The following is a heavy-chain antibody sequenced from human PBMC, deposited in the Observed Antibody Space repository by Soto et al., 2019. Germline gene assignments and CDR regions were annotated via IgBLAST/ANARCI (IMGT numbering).Heavy chain of an antibody. V-gene: IGHV1-18*01. Sequence: ASVKVSCKASGYTFTSYGISWVRQAPGQGLEWMGWISAYNGNTNYAQKLQGRVTMTTDTSTSTAYMELRSLRSDETAVYYCARDTYYDFWSGYSRSTYYYYGMDVWGQGTTVTVPS. CDR2: ISAYNGNT. D-gene: IGHD3-3*01. CDR1: GYTFTSYG. CDR3: ARDTYYDFWSGYSRSTYYYYGMDV. J-gene: IGHJ6*02.